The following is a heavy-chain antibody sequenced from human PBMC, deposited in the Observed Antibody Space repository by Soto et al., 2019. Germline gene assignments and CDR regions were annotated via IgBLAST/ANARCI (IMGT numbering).Heavy chain of an antibody. V-gene: IGHV1-18*01. CDR2: ISAYNGNT. D-gene: IGHD3-10*01. Sequence: QVPLVQSGAEVKKPGASVKVSCKASGYTFTSYGISWVRQAPGQGLEWMGWISAYNGNTNYAQKLQGRVTMTTDTSTSTAYMELRSLRSDDTAVYYCARPHYYGSGSYYNGYWYFDLWGRGTLVTVSS. J-gene: IGHJ2*01. CDR3: ARPHYYGSGSYYNGYWYFDL. CDR1: GYTFTSYG.